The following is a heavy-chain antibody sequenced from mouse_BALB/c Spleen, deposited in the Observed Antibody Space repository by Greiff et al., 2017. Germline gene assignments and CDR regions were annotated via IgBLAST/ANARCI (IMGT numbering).Heavy chain of an antibody. D-gene: IGHD1-1*01. CDR3: ARDRDYYGIAWFAY. Sequence: EVQLQESGGGLVKPGGSLKLSCAASGFTFSDYYMYWVRQTPEKRLEWVATISDGGSYTYYPDSVEGRFTISRDNAKNNLYLQMSSLKSEDTAMYYCARDRDYYGIAWFAYWGQGTLVTVSA. V-gene: IGHV5-4*02. CDR1: GFTFSDYY. J-gene: IGHJ3*01. CDR2: ISDGGSYT.